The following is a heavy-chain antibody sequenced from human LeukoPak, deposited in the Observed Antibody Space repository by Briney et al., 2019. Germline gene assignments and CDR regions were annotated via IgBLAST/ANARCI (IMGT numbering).Heavy chain of an antibody. CDR1: GFTFSSHR. Sequence: GGSLRLSCAASGFTFSSHRMHWVSQAPGKGLVWVSRTKTDGSRTTYADSVKGRFTISRDNAKNTLYLQMNSLRAEDTAVYYCAREDYNDSGWYFDLWGRGTLVTVSS. J-gene: IGHJ2*01. V-gene: IGHV3-74*01. CDR3: AREDYNDSGWYFDL. D-gene: IGHD4-17*01. CDR2: TKTDGSRT.